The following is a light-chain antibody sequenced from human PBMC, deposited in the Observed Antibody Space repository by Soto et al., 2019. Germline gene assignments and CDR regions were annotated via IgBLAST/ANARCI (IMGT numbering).Light chain of an antibody. CDR1: ASDIGRYDY. Sequence: QSALTQPASVSGSPGQSVTISCTGSASDIGRYDYVSWYQQYPGNTPKLLICEVSHWPSGVSDRFSGSKSGDTASLTISGVQFQDEATYYCTSYISSSAFFVFGTGTKVTVL. CDR3: TSYISSSAFFV. J-gene: IGLJ1*01. CDR2: EVS. V-gene: IGLV2-14*03.